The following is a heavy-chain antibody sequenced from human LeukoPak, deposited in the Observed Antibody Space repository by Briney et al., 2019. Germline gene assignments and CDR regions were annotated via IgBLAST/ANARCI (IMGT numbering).Heavy chain of an antibody. Sequence: ASVKVSCKASGYTFTSYGISWVRQATGQGLEWMGWMNPNSGNTGYAQKFQGRVTMTRNTSISTAYMELSSLRSEDTAVYYCARLAGELIDYWGQGTLVTVSS. D-gene: IGHD3-10*01. CDR3: ARLAGELIDY. CDR1: GYTFTSYG. CDR2: MNPNSGNT. J-gene: IGHJ4*02. V-gene: IGHV1-8*02.